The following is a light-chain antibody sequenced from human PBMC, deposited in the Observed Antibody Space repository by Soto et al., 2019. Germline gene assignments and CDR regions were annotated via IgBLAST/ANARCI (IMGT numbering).Light chain of an antibody. CDR3: HSYDSSLSGSV. CDR2: VND. V-gene: IGLV1-40*01. CDR1: SSNIGAGYD. Sequence: QPVLTQPPSVSGAPGQRVTISCTGSSSNIGAGYDVHWYQQLPGTAPKLLIYVNDNRPSGVPDRFSGSTSGTSASLAITGLQAEDEADYYCHSYDSSLSGSVFGGGTKLTVL. J-gene: IGLJ2*01.